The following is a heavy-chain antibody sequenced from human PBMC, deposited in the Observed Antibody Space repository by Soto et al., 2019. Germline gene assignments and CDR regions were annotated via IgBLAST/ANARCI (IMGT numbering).Heavy chain of an antibody. J-gene: IGHJ6*03. CDR2: ISGSGGST. Sequence: GGSLRLSCAASGFTFSSYAMSWVRQAPGKGLEWVSAISGSGGSTYYADSVKGRFTISRDNSKNTLYLQMNSLRAEDTAVYYCAKGGRILYKSRYYMDVWGKGTTVTVSS. CDR3: AKGGRILYKSRYYMDV. D-gene: IGHD2-8*01. V-gene: IGHV3-23*01. CDR1: GFTFSSYA.